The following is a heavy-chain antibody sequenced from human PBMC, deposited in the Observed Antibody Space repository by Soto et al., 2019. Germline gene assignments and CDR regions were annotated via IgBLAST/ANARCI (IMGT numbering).Heavy chain of an antibody. D-gene: IGHD3-9*01. CDR3: AREWTGPVGPESVRYYYYGLDV. Sequence: QVQLVQSGAAVKKPGSAVKVSCKASGGSFRSNAFSWVRQAPGQGLEWMGGIIPVFGRTNYPQKFQGRITVTADESTSTVYMELSNLRSEDTAIYYCAREWTGPVGPESVRYYYYGLDVWGQGTTVTVS. V-gene: IGHV1-69*01. CDR1: GGSFRSNA. CDR2: IIPVFGRT. J-gene: IGHJ6*02.